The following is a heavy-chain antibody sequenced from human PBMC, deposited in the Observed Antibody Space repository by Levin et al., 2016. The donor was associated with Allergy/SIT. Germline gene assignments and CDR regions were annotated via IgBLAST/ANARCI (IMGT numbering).Heavy chain of an antibody. CDR1: GFTVSSNY. Sequence: GESLKISCAASGFTVSSNYMSWVRQAPGKGLEWVSAISGSGGSTYYADSVKGRFTISRDNSKNTLYLQMNSLRAEDTAVYYCAKAVSSGWHTFDYWGQGTLVTVSS. CDR2: ISGSGGST. J-gene: IGHJ4*02. D-gene: IGHD6-19*01. CDR3: AKAVSSGWHTFDY. V-gene: IGHV3-23*01.